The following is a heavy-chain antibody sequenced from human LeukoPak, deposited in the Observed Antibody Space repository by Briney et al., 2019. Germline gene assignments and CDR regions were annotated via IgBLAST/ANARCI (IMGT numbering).Heavy chain of an antibody. CDR2: ISYDGSNK. CDR1: GFTFSSYG. J-gene: IGHJ4*02. V-gene: IGHV3-30*18. Sequence: GGSLRLSCAASGFTFSSYGMHWVRQAPGKGLEWVAVISYDGSNKYYADSVKGRFTISRDSSKNTLYLQMNSLRAEDTAVYYCAKDRRATVTYFDYWGQGTLVTVSS. D-gene: IGHD4-17*01. CDR3: AKDRRATVTYFDY.